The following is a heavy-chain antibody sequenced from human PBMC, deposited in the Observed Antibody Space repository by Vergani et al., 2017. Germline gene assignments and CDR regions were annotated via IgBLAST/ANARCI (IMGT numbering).Heavy chain of an antibody. Sequence: EVQLVESGRGMVQPGRSLRLSCGASGFKFGDYAMHWVRQAPGKGLEWVSGTSWNSGRTDYADSVKGRFIISRDNAKKSLSLIMNSLRPEDTALYYCVRDLDCSPINCYHGFDPWGQGTLVTVSS. CDR1: GFKFGDYA. V-gene: IGHV3-9*01. J-gene: IGHJ5*02. CDR2: TSWNSGRT. CDR3: VRDLDCSPINCYHGFDP. D-gene: IGHD2-15*01.